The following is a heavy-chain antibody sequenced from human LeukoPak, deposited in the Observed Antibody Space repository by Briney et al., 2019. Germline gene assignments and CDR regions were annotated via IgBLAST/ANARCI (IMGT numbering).Heavy chain of an antibody. J-gene: IGHJ6*03. CDR1: GGSFSGYY. CDR2: INHSGNT. Sequence: SETLSLTCAVYGGSFSGYYWSWIRQPPGKGLEWIGEINHSGNTNYNPSLKSRVTISVDTSKNQFSLKLNSVTAADTAVYYCARLRDYYYNYMDVWGKGTTVTISS. CDR3: ARLRDYYYNYMDV. V-gene: IGHV4-34*01.